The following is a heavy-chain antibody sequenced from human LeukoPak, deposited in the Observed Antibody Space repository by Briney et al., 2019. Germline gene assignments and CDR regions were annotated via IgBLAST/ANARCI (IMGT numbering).Heavy chain of an antibody. J-gene: IGHJ4*02. D-gene: IGHD3-22*01. CDR2: INHSGST. CDR3: ARGHRDSSGYYYWARRYFDY. V-gene: IGHV4-34*01. CDR1: GGSFSGYY. Sequence: PLETLSLTCAVYGGSFSGYYWSWIRQPPGKGLEWIGEINHSGSTNYSPSLKSRVTISVDTSKNQFSLKLSSVTAADTAVYYCARGHRDSSGYYYWARRYFDYWGQGTLVTVSS.